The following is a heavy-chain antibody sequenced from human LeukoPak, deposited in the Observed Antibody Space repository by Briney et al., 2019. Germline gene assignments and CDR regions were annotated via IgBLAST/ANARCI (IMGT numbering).Heavy chain of an antibody. Sequence: ASVKVSCKASGYTFTGYYMHWVRQAPGQGLEWMGWINPNSGGTNYAQKFQGRVTMTRDTSIGTAYMEVSSLRSDDTAVYYCARERSGANSYGYWEYWGQGTLVTASS. D-gene: IGHD5-18*01. CDR3: ARERSGANSYGYWEY. V-gene: IGHV1-2*02. CDR1: GYTFTGYY. J-gene: IGHJ4*02. CDR2: INPNSGGT.